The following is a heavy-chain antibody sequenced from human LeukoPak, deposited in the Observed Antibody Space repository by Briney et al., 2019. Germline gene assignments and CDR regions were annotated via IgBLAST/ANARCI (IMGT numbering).Heavy chain of an antibody. V-gene: IGHV3-30*03. CDR3: AREFGHNRWYFDY. Sequence: GGSLRLSCTASGFTFRTYSIHWVRQAPGKGLEWVTVVSADGRTQLYSDSVKGRFTVSRDNSLNTLHLQMNSLKTEDTAVYYCAREFGHNRWYFDYWGQGALVTVSS. J-gene: IGHJ4*02. CDR2: VSADGRTQ. CDR1: GFTFRTYS. D-gene: IGHD5-24*01.